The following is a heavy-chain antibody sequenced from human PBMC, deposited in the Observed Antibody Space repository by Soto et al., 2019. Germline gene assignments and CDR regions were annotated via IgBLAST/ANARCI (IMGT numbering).Heavy chain of an antibody. Sequence: GGSLRLSCAASGFTFSSYAMSWVRQAPGKGLEWVSAISGSGGSTYYADSVKGRFTISRDNSKNTLYRQMNSLRAEDTAVYYCAKEGPGYCSGGSCYFDYWGQGTLVTVSS. CDR2: ISGSGGST. V-gene: IGHV3-23*01. CDR3: AKEGPGYCSGGSCYFDY. J-gene: IGHJ4*02. CDR1: GFTFSSYA. D-gene: IGHD2-15*01.